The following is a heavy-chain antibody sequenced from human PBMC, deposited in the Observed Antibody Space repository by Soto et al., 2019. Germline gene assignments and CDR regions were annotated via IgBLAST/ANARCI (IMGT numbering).Heavy chain of an antibody. CDR2: IWHDGSDK. Sequence: QVQLVESGGGVVQPGRSLRLSCAASGFTFSSYGIHWVRQAPGKGLEWVAVIWHDGSDKFYADSVKGRFAISRDNSKNTLYLQLKSLRVEDTGVYYCVREKVTGGSYADYWGQGTLLTVSS. CDR3: VREKVTGGSYADY. J-gene: IGHJ4*02. V-gene: IGHV3-33*01. CDR1: GFTFSSYG. D-gene: IGHD1-26*01.